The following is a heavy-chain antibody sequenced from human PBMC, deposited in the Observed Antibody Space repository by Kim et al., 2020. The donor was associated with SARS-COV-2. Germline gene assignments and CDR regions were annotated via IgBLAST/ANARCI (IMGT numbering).Heavy chain of an antibody. CDR2: INHSGST. Sequence: SETLSLTCAVYGGSFSGYYWSWIRQPPGKGLEWIGEINHSGSTNYNPSLKSRVTISVDTSKNQFSLKLSSVTAADTAVYYCARGRLGSYLDYWGQGTLVTVSS. CDR3: ARGRLGSYLDY. CDR1: GGSFSGYY. V-gene: IGHV4-34*01. D-gene: IGHD1-26*01. J-gene: IGHJ4*02.